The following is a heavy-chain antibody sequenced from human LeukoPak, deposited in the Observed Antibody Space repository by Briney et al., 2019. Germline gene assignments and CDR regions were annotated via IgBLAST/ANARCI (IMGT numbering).Heavy chain of an antibody. V-gene: IGHV4-30-2*01. D-gene: IGHD3-9*01. Sequence: PSETLSLTCAVSGGSISSGGYSWSWIRQPPGTGLEWIGYIYHSGSTYYNPSLKSRVTISVDRSKNQFSLKLSPVTAADTAVYYCARGLRYFDWLSAFDIWGQGTMVTVSS. CDR2: IYHSGST. CDR3: ARGLRYFDWLSAFDI. CDR1: GGSISSGGYS. J-gene: IGHJ3*02.